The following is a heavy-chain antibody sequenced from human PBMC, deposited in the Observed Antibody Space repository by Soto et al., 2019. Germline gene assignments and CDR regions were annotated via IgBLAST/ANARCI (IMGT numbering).Heavy chain of an antibody. CDR3: ARCGRIVGAGHCYYYGMDV. J-gene: IGHJ6*02. D-gene: IGHD1-26*01. CDR2: INPSGGST. Sequence: QVQLVQSGAEVKKPGASVKVSCKASGYTFNSYYMHWVRQAPGQGLEWMGIINPSGGSTSYAQKFQGRVTMTRDTSTSTVYMELSSLRSEDTAVYYCARCGRIVGAGHCYYYGMDVWGQGTTVTVSS. CDR1: GYTFNSYY. V-gene: IGHV1-46*02.